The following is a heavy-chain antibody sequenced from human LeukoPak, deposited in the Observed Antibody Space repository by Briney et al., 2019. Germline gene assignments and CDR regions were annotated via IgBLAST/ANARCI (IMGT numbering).Heavy chain of an antibody. J-gene: IGHJ4*02. CDR2: ISGSGAST. D-gene: IGHD3-10*01. CDR3: ARHLLWFGELSGGFDY. Sequence: PGGSLRLSCAASGVTFSSYAMSWVRQAPGKGLEWVSVISGSGASTYYADSVKGRFTISRDNSKNTLYLQMNSLRAEDTAVYYCARHLLWFGELSGGFDYWGQGTLVTVSS. V-gene: IGHV3-23*01. CDR1: GVTFSSYA.